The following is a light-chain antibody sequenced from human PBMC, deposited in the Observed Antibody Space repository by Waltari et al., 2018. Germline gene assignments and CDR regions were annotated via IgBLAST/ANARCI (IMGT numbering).Light chain of an antibody. CDR1: SSNIGRTY. CDR2: RNN. CDR3: AAWDDSLSRWL. Sequence: QSVLTQPPSASGTPGPRVTISCSGRSSNIGRTYVYWYQHVPGAAPKLPTYRNNQRPSGVPDRFSGSKSGTSASLAISGLRSEDEADYYCAAWDDSLSRWLLGGGTKLTVL. J-gene: IGLJ3*02. V-gene: IGLV1-47*01.